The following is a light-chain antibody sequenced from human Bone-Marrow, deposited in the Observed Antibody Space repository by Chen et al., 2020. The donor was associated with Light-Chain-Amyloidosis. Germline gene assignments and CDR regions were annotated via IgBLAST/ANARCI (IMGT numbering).Light chain of an antibody. J-gene: IGLJ3*02. CDR3: QSYQGSSQGV. Sequence: NFMLTQPHSVSESPGKTVIISCTRSSGSIATNYVQWYQQRPGSSPTTVIYEDDQRPSGVTDRFSGSIDRSSNSASHTGSGLKTEDEAGYYCQSYQGSSQGVFGGGTKPTVL. CDR2: EDD. V-gene: IGLV6-57*01. CDR1: SGSIATNY.